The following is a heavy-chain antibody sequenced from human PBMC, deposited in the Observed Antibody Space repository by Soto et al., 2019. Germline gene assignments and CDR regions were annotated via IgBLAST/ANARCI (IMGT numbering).Heavy chain of an antibody. V-gene: IGHV1-18*01. Sequence: QVQLVQSGAEVKKPGASVKVSCKASGYTFITYSVGWVRQAPGQGLEWMGWITAHNGNTHYAQEFQARITLTSDTPPSTASMDRRSGRADVSAVYYGGRLLVPAARRAGFDYWGKGTLVTVSS. CDR3: GRLLVPAARRAGFDY. D-gene: IGHD2-2*01. CDR1: GYTFITYS. CDR2: ITAHNGNT. J-gene: IGHJ4*02.